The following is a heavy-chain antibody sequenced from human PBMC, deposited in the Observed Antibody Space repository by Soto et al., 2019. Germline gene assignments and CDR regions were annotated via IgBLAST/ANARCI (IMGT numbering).Heavy chain of an antibody. V-gene: IGHV1-69*01. CDR1: GGAFGSYA. CDR3: TRHRGYSSGYWGQDF. CDR2: IIPMFDTT. J-gene: IGHJ4*02. D-gene: IGHD5-12*01. Sequence: QVQLVQSGAEVKKPGSSVMVSCKASGGAFGSYAINWGRQAPGQGLEWMGGIIPMFDTTNYAQRFQGRVTVTADESTSTVYLELTRLRSEDTGMYYCTRHRGYSSGYWGQDFWGQGTLVTVSS.